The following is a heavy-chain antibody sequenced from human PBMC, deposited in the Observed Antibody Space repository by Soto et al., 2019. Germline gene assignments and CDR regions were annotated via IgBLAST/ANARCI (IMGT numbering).Heavy chain of an antibody. CDR3: ATFLSTTSPDV. V-gene: IGHV6-1*01. CDR1: GASVSSKSAA. J-gene: IGHJ6*02. CDR2: TYYRSKWYN. Sequence: SKTLSLTCAISGASVSSKSAAWNLIRQSPSRGLEWLGRTYYRSKWYNDYAVSVKSRITINPDTSKNQFSLQLNSVTPEDTAVYYCATFLSTTSPDVWGQGTTVTVSS. D-gene: IGHD2-2*01.